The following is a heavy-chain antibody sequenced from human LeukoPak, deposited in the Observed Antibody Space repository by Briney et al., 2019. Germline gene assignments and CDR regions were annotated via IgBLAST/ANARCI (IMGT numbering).Heavy chain of an antibody. Sequence: SETLSLTCTVSGGSISSSSYHWGWIRQPPGKGLEWIGSIYYGGSTYYNPSLKSRVTISVDTSKNQFSLKLSSVTAADTAVYYCARLPGYSYGQTFDYWGQGTLVTVSS. CDR2: IYYGGST. CDR1: GGSISSSSYH. CDR3: ARLPGYSYGQTFDY. D-gene: IGHD5-18*01. J-gene: IGHJ4*02. V-gene: IGHV4-39*01.